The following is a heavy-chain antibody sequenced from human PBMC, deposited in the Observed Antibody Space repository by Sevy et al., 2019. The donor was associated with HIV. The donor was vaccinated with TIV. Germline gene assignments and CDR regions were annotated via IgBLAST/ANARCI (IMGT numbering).Heavy chain of an antibody. J-gene: IGHJ4*02. V-gene: IGHV3-21*01. D-gene: IGHD2-15*01. CDR1: GFTFSSYS. CDR2: ISSSSSYI. Sequence: GGSLRLSCAASGFTFSSYSMNWVRQAPGKGLEWVSSISSSSSYIYYAHSVKGRFTISRDNAKNSLYLQMNSLRAEDTAVYYCARDIGGNDYWGQGTLVTVSS. CDR3: ARDIGGNDY.